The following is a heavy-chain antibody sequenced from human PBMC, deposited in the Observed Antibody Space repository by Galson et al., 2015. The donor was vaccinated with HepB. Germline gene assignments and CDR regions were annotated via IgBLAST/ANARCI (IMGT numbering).Heavy chain of an antibody. CDR2: ISGGGGTT. CDR3: AKDTWPEMSWGYDP. CDR1: GFTVSNYV. Sequence: SLRLSCAASGFTVSNYVMSWVRQTPGKGLEWVSSISGGGGTTLYADSVEGRFTISRDNSQNTLYLQMNSLRAEDTAFYYCAKDTWPEMSWGYDPWGQGTLVTVSS. D-gene: IGHD5-24*01. J-gene: IGHJ5*02. V-gene: IGHV3-23*01.